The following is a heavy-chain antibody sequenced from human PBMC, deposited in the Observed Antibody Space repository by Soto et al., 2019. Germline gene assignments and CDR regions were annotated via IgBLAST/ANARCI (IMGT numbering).Heavy chain of an antibody. Sequence: GGSLRLSCAASGFTFSSYWMSWVRQAPGKGLEWVANIKQDGSEKYYVDSVKGRFTISRDNAKNSLYLQMNSLRAEDTAVYYCARDRDYYGSGSYSYWGQGTLVTVSS. J-gene: IGHJ4*02. V-gene: IGHV3-7*01. CDR1: GFTFSSYW. CDR2: IKQDGSEK. CDR3: ARDRDYYGSGSYSY. D-gene: IGHD3-10*01.